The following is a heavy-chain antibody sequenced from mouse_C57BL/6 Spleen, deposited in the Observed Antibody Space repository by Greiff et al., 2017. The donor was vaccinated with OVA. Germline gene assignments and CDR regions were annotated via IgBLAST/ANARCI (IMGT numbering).Heavy chain of an antibody. D-gene: IGHD2-4*01. V-gene: IGHV5-17*01. CDR3: ARWDYDVNWYFDV. CDR1: GFTFSDYG. CDR2: ISSGSSTI. J-gene: IGHJ1*03. Sequence: VQLKVSGGGLVKPGGSLKLSCAASGFTFSDYGMHWVRQAPEKGLEWVAYISSGSSTIYYADTVKGRFTISRDNAKNTLFLQMTSLRSEDTAMYYCARWDYDVNWYFDVWGTGTTVTVSS.